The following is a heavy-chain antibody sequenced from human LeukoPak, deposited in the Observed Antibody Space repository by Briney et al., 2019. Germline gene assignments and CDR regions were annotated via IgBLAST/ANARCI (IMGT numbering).Heavy chain of an antibody. V-gene: IGHV1-18*01. Sequence: ASVKVSCKASGYTFTSYGISWVRQAPGQGLDWMGWISAYNGNTNYAQKLQGRVTMTTDTSTSTAYMELRSLRSDDTAVYYCARDPDLDCSGGSCYYNWFDPWGQGTLVTVSS. J-gene: IGHJ5*02. CDR1: GYTFTSYG. CDR2: ISAYNGNT. D-gene: IGHD2-15*01. CDR3: ARDPDLDCSGGSCYYNWFDP.